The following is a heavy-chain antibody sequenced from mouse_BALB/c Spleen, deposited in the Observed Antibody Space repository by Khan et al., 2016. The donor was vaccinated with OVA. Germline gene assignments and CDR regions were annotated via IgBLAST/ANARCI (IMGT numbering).Heavy chain of an antibody. J-gene: IGHJ3*01. CDR1: GYSITSGYF. CDR2: IRYDGDY. V-gene: IGHV3-6*02. D-gene: IGHD3-1*01. Sequence: EVQLQESGPGLVKPSQSLSLTCSVTGYSITSGYFWNWIRQFPGNKLEWMGYIRYDGDYNYNPSLKNRISIIRDTSKNQVFLRLNSVTPEDTATYYCAGGGSSGPAWFTSWGQGTLLTVSA. CDR3: AGGGSSGPAWFTS.